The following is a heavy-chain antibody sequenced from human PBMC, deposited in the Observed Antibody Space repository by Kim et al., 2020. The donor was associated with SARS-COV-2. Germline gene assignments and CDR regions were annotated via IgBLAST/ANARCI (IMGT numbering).Heavy chain of an antibody. CDR3: TTDSFDYRSSWYLDC. Sequence: GGSLRLSCATSGFTFSNEGMKWVRQAPGKGLEWVGHIKSKGDGEKTEYAEPVKGRITKSRDDSKNTLYLQMHSLKPEDTAVYYCTTDSFDYRSSWYLDCWGQGTRVTVSS. CDR1: GFTFSNEG. V-gene: IGHV3-15*01. J-gene: IGHJ4*02. D-gene: IGHD6-13*01. CDR2: IKSKGDGEKT.